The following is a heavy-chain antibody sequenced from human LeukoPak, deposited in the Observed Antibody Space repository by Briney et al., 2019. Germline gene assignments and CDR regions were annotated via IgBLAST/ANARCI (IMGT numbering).Heavy chain of an antibody. CDR2: ITWNGGST. V-gene: IGHV3-20*01. CDR3: ARDGKRVMTQFYYYGIDL. CDR1: GFTFDDYG. Sequence: GGSLRLSCTAAGFTFDDYGMSWVRQIPGKGLEWVAGITWNGGSTDYAVSVRGRFTISRDNAKKSVYLQMNSLRAEDAALYHCARDGKRVMTQFYYYGIDLWGQGTTVTVSS. J-gene: IGHJ6*02. D-gene: IGHD3-22*01.